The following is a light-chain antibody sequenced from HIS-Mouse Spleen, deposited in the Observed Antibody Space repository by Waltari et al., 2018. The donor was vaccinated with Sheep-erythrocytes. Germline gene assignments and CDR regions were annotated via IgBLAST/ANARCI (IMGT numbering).Light chain of an antibody. CDR2: EGS. V-gene: IGLV2-23*01. J-gene: IGLJ3*02. CDR3: CSYAGSSTPWV. Sequence: QSALTQPASVSGSPGQSLTISRTGTSSDVGSYNLVSSYQQHPGKAPKPMIYEGSKRPSGVSNRFSGSKSGNTASLTISGLQAEDEADYYCCSYAGSSTPWVLGGGTKLTVL. CDR1: SSDVGSYNL.